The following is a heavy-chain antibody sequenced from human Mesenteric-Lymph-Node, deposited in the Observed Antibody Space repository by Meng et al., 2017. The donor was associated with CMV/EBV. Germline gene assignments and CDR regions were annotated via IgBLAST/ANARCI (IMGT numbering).Heavy chain of an antibody. CDR1: GFTCSSFL. D-gene: IGHD1-26*01. CDR2: IKEDGSAD. J-gene: IGHJ4*02. Sequence: GESLKISCAASGFTCSSFLMSWRRQAPGKGLEWVANIKEDGSADNYVDSLRGRFTISRDNAQNSLFLRMNSLRAEDTADYYCVRERLGGATAMDYWGQGTLVTVSS. CDR3: VRERLGGATAMDY. V-gene: IGHV3-7*01.